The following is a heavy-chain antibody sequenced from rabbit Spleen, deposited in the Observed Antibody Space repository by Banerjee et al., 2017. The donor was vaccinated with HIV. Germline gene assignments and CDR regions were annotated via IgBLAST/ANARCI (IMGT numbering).Heavy chain of an antibody. CDR1: GFSFSSSDY. V-gene: IGHV1S40*01. CDR3: ARETVDRAWDL. D-gene: IGHD6-1*01. J-gene: IGHJ4*01. Sequence: QSLEESGGDLVKPGASLTLTCTASGFSFSSSDYMCWVRQAPGKGLEWIGCMYSGSGGAYYATWVNGRFTISKTSSTTVTLQMTSLTAADTATYFCARETVDRAWDLWGPGTLVTVS. CDR2: MYSGSGGA.